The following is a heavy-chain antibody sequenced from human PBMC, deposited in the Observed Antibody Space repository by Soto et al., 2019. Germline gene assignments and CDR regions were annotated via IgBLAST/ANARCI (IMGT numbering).Heavy chain of an antibody. CDR1: GGSISSGGYY. CDR3: ARAHRFGWYGDYFDY. CDR2: IYYSGST. J-gene: IGHJ4*02. D-gene: IGHD6-19*01. V-gene: IGHV4-31*02. Sequence: SETLSLTCTVSGGSISSGGYYWSWIRQHPGKGLEWIGYIYYSGSTYYNPSLKSRVTISVDTSKNQFSLKLSSVTAADTAVYYCARAHRFGWYGDYFDYSGQGTLVTVS.